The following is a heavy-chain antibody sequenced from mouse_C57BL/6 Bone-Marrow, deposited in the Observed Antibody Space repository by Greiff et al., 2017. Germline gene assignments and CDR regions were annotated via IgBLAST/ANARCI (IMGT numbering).Heavy chain of an antibody. V-gene: IGHV1-76*01. D-gene: IGHD2-10*02. J-gene: IGHJ3*01. Sequence: VKLQESGAELVRPGASVKLSCKASGYTFTDYYINWVKQRPGQGLEWIARIYPGSGNTYYNEKFKGKATLTAEKSSSTAYMQLSSLTSEDSAVYFCARSGSIWFAYWGQGTLVTVSA. CDR2: IYPGSGNT. CDR3: ARSGSIWFAY. CDR1: GYTFTDYY.